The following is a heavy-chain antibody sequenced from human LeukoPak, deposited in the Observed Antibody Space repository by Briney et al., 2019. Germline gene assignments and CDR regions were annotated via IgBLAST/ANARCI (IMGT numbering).Heavy chain of an antibody. J-gene: IGHJ4*02. CDR1: GGSISSYY. CDR2: IYYSGST. Sequence: SETLSLTCTVSGGSISSYYWSWIRQPPGKGLEWIGYIYYSGSTHYNPSLKSRVTMSVDASKNHLSLKLSSVTAADTAVYYCAREGAYYDIYNDERVDYWGQGTLVTVSS. V-gene: IGHV4-59*12. D-gene: IGHD3-9*01. CDR3: AREGAYYDIYNDERVDY.